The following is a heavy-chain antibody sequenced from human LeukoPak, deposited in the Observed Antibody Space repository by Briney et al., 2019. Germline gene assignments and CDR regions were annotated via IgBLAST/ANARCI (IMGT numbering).Heavy chain of an antibody. V-gene: IGHV3-11*01. J-gene: IGHJ6*02. CDR2: ISSSGSTI. D-gene: IGHD4-11*01. Sequence: PGGSLRLSCAASGFTFSDYYMSWIRPAPGKGLEWDSYISSSGSTIYYADSVKGRFTISRDNAKNSLYLQMNSLRAEDTAVYYCARDQVLYSNYDGYYGMDVWGQGTTVTVSS. CDR1: GFTFSDYY. CDR3: ARDQVLYSNYDGYYGMDV.